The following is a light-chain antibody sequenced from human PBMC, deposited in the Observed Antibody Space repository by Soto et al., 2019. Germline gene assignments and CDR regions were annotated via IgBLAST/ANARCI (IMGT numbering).Light chain of an antibody. CDR3: QQYNNWPPYT. V-gene: IGKV3-15*01. Sequence: EIVMTQSPATLSVSPGERATLSCRASQSVGSDLAWYQQRPGQAPRLVIFGASTRAAGIPARFSGSGSGTEFNLTISSLQSEDLAVYYCQQYNNWPPYTFGQGTKLEIK. CDR2: GAS. CDR1: QSVGSD. J-gene: IGKJ2*01.